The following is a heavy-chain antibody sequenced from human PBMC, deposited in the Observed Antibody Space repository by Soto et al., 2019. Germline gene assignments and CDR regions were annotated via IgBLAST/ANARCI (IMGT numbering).Heavy chain of an antibody. V-gene: IGHV3-23*01. Sequence: EGSLRLSCAASGFTFSSYSMSWVRQAPGKGLEWVSAISGSGGSTYYADSVKGRFTISRDNSKNTLYLQMNSLRAEDTAVYYCAKDLLGAKYVYYWGQGTLVTVSS. CDR3: AKDLLGAKYVYY. D-gene: IGHD1-26*01. J-gene: IGHJ4*02. CDR2: ISGSGGST. CDR1: GFTFSSYS.